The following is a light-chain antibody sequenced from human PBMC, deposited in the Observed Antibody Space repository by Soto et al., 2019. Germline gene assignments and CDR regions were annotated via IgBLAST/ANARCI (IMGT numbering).Light chain of an antibody. CDR1: QSVDSH. CDR3: QQYSNWPPIT. Sequence: ETVMTQSPATLSVSPGERATLSCRASQSVDSHLAWYRQKPGQAPRLLIYGASTRATGIPARFSGSGSGTEFTLTISSLQSEDFAVYYCQQYSNWPPITFGQGTLLEIK. CDR2: GAS. V-gene: IGKV3-15*01. J-gene: IGKJ5*01.